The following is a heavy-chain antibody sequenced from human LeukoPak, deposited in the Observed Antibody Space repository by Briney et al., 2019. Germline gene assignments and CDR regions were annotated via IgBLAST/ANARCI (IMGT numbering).Heavy chain of an antibody. CDR2: INQRGSS. J-gene: IGHJ3*02. V-gene: IGHV4-34*01. Sequence: PSETLSLACAVYGGSFSDYFWSWVRQPPGRGLEWIGEINQRGSSTYDPSLKSRVTMSVDTSKNQLSLKMTSVTAADTAVYYCASIHQVRGSHTFDIWGQGTMVTVSS. CDR1: GGSFSDYF. CDR3: ASIHQVRGSHTFDI. D-gene: IGHD3-10*01.